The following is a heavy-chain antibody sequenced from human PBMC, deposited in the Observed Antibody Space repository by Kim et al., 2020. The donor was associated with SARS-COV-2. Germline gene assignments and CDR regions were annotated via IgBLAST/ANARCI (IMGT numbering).Heavy chain of an antibody. CDR2: ISGSGGST. Sequence: GGSLRLSCAASGFTFSSYAMSWVRQAPGKGLEWVSAISGSGGSTYYADSVKGRFTISRDNSKNTLYLQMNSLRAEDTAVYYCAKDNSYGGNGYYFDYWGQGTLVTVSS. CDR1: GFTFSSYA. CDR3: AKDNSYGGNGYYFDY. D-gene: IGHD4-17*01. J-gene: IGHJ4*02. V-gene: IGHV3-23*01.